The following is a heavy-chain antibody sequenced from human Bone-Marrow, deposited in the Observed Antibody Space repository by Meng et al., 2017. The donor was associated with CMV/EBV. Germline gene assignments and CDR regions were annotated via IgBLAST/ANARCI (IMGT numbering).Heavy chain of an antibody. Sequence: ASVKVSCKASGYTFTGYYIHWVRQAPGQGLEWMGWVNPNSGGTNYAQKFQGRATMTRDTSITTVYMELSRLRYDDTAMYYCASGYCSSSSCYAQYFQHWGLGTLVTVSS. CDR2: VNPNSGGT. V-gene: IGHV1-2*02. D-gene: IGHD2-2*03. CDR1: GYTFTGYY. CDR3: ASGYCSSSSCYAQYFQH. J-gene: IGHJ1*01.